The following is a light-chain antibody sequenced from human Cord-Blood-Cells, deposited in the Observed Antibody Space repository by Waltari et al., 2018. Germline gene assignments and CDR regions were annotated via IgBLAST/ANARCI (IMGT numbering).Light chain of an antibody. CDR1: QSISRY. J-gene: IGKJ3*01. CDR2: AAS. V-gene: IGKV1-39*01. Sequence: DIQMTQSPSSLSASVGDRVTITCRASQSISRYLNWYQQKPGKAPKLLIYAASSLQSGVPSRFSGSGSGTDFTLTNSSLQPEDFATDYCQQSYSHFGPGTKVDIK. CDR3: QQSYSH.